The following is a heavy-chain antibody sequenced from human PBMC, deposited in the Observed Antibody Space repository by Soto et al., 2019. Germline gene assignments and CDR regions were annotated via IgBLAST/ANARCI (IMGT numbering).Heavy chain of an antibody. CDR1: GYTFTSYA. J-gene: IGHJ2*01. Sequence: QVPLVQSGAEVKKPGASVKVSCKASGYTFTSYAMHWVRQAPGQRLEWMGWINAGNGNTKYSQKFQGRVTITRDTSASTAYMELSSLRSEDTAVYYCARELLGYYYDSSGYLNRYWYFDLWGRGTLVTVSS. D-gene: IGHD3-22*01. CDR2: INAGNGNT. V-gene: IGHV1-3*01. CDR3: ARELLGYYYDSSGYLNRYWYFDL.